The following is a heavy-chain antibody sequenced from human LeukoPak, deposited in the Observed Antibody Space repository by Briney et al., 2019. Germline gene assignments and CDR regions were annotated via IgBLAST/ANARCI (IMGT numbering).Heavy chain of an antibody. V-gene: IGHV3-74*01. Sequence: SGGSLRLSCAASGLTFSSHWMHWVRQAPGKGLVWVSRINSDGSTTNYADSVKGRFTISRDNAKNTLDLQMNSLRAEDTAVYYCARRSSGSPPYYFDYWGQGTLVTVSS. CDR2: INSDGSTT. CDR1: GLTFSSHW. D-gene: IGHD1-26*01. J-gene: IGHJ4*02. CDR3: ARRSSGSPPYYFDY.